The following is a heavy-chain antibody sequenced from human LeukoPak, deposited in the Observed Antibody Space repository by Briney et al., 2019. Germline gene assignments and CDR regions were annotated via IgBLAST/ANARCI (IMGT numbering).Heavy chain of an antibody. V-gene: IGHV3-7*01. CDR1: GFTFSGSW. CDR2: INQDGSAK. D-gene: IGHD3-3*01. J-gene: IGHJ4*02. Sequence: GGSLRLSCAASGFTFSGSWMSWVRQAPGKGLEWVANINQDGSAKNYLDSVKGRFTISIDRGKNSLYLQMNSLRDEDTAVYYCARELSWSGRDYWGQGTLVTVSS. CDR3: ARELSWSGRDY.